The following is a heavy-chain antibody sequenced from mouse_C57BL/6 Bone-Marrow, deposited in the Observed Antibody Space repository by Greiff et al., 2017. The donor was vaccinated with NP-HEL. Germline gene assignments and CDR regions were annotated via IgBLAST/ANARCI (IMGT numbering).Heavy chain of an antibody. J-gene: IGHJ2*01. CDR2: IDPSDSYT. Sequence: VQLQQPGAELVMPGASVKLSCKASGYTFTSYWMHWVKQRPGQGLEWIGEIDPSDSYTNYNQKFKGKSTLTVDKSSSTAYMQLSSLTSEDSAVYYCARSTTTPDYWGQGTTLTVSS. CDR1: GYTFTSYW. V-gene: IGHV1-69*01. CDR3: ARSTTTPDY. D-gene: IGHD1-1*01.